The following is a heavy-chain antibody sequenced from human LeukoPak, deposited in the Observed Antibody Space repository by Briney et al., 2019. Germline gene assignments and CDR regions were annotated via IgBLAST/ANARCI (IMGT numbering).Heavy chain of an antibody. CDR3: ARAGLTVYYYYYYMDV. CDR2: INHSGST. Sequence: SETLSLTCAVYGGSFSGYYWSWIRQPPGKGLEWIGEINHSGSTNYNPSLKSRVTISVDTSKNQFSLKLSSVTAADTAVYYFARAGLTVYYYYYYMDVWGKGTTVTASS. J-gene: IGHJ6*03. D-gene: IGHD4-11*01. CDR1: GGSFSGYY. V-gene: IGHV4-34*01.